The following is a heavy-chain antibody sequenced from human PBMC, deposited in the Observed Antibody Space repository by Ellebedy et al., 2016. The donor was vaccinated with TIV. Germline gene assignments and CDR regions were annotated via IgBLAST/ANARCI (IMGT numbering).Heavy chain of an antibody. D-gene: IGHD3-10*01. CDR2: ISYTGGT. V-gene: IGHV4-59*01. Sequence: MPSETLSLTCTVSGGSISSYYWIWIRQFPGKGLEWIGEISYTGGTKYNPSLSSRVTIAVDTSRNQIPLKVNSVTAADTAVYYCARDLFGFGSGDKFGMDVWGQGTTVSVSS. J-gene: IGHJ6*02. CDR1: GGSISSYY. CDR3: ARDLFGFGSGDKFGMDV.